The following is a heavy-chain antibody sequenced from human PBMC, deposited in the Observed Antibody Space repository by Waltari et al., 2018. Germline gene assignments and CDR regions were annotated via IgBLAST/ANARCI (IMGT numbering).Heavy chain of an antibody. CDR1: GVTFSATR. V-gene: IGHV3-74*01. D-gene: IGHD1-26*01. Sequence: EVQLVESGGGLVQPGGSLRLSCAVSGVTFSATRIHWVRQTPGKGLMWVSRINPDGRTTNYADSVTGRFTISRDNAKNMVYLQMHSLGAEDTAVYYCATAGNYRFDFWGQGTLVTVSP. CDR3: ATAGNYRFDF. J-gene: IGHJ4*02. CDR2: INPDGRTT.